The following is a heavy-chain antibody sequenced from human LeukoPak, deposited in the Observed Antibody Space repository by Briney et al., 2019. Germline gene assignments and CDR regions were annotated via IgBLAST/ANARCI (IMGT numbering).Heavy chain of an antibody. D-gene: IGHD3-10*01. V-gene: IGHV4-34*01. J-gene: IGHJ4*02. Sequence: SETLSLTCAVYGGSFSGYYWSWIRQPPGKGLEWIGEINHSGSTNYNPSLKSRVTISVDTSKNQFSLKLSSVTAADTAVYYCASGGTMVRGVIIPFDYWRQGTLVTVSS. CDR3: ASGGTMVRGVIIPFDY. CDR1: GGSFSGYY. CDR2: INHSGST.